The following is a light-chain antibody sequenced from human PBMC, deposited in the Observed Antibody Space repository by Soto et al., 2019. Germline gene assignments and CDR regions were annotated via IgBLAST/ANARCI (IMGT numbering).Light chain of an antibody. CDR3: QQYEAAVT. Sequence: EIVLTQSPGTLSLSPGERATLSCRASQSLTNNYFAWYQQKPGRALRLLIDAASTRGSGIPDRFGGSGAGTDFTITISRLQPEDVALYYCQQYEAAVTFGQGTKVEI. J-gene: IGKJ1*01. V-gene: IGKV3-20*01. CDR1: QSLTNNY. CDR2: AAS.